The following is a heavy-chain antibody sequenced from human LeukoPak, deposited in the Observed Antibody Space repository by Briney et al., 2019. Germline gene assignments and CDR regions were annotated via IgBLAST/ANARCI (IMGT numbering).Heavy chain of an antibody. J-gene: IGHJ5*02. CDR2: INHSGNS. CDR3: VRGRTQLWGAKLRIISLFYT. Sequence: SETLSLTCAVYGRSLNDIYWSWIRQSPGKGLEWNGEINHSGNSNYNPSLKSRLTTSVDTSRSQFSLKLRSLTAADPAVYYVVRGRTQLWGAKLRIISLFYTWGQGILVTVSS. V-gene: IGHV4-34*01. CDR1: GRSLNDIY. D-gene: IGHD3-10*01.